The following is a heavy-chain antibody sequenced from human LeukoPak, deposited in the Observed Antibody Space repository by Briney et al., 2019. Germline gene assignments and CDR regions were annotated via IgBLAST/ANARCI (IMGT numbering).Heavy chain of an antibody. Sequence: PGGSPRLSCAASGFTFSSYGMHWVRQAPGKGLEWVALISYDGSNKNYADSVKGRFTISRDNSKNTVNLQMNSLRAEDTAVYYCAFYRGAHSYFAYWGQGTLVTVSS. CDR1: GFTFSSYG. J-gene: IGHJ4*02. V-gene: IGHV3-30*03. CDR2: ISYDGSNK. D-gene: IGHD2/OR15-2a*01. CDR3: AFYRGAHSYFAY.